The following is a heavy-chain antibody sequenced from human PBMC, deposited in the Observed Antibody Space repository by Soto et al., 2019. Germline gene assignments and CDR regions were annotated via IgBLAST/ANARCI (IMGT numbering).Heavy chain of an antibody. CDR3: ARGDLYYFDY. V-gene: IGHV1-8*01. J-gene: IGHJ4*02. CDR2: MNPNSGNT. Sequence: TSVKVSCTDSGYTFTSYDINWVRQATGQGLEWMGWMNPNSGNTGYAQKFQGRVTMTRNTSISTAYMELSSLRSEDTAVYYCARGDLYYFDYWGQGTLVTVSS. CDR1: GYTFTSYD.